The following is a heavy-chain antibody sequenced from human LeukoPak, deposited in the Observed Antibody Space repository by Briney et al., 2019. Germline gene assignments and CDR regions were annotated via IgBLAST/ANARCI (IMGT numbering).Heavy chain of an antibody. Sequence: QPGGSLRLSCAASGFTLSSYWMSWVRQAPGKGLEWVANIKQDGSEKYYVDSVKGRFTISRDNAKNSLYLQMNSLRAEDTAVYYCARPVGYDFWSGSPYYFDYWGQGTLVTVSS. CDR2: IKQDGSEK. V-gene: IGHV3-7*01. CDR3: ARPVGYDFWSGSPYYFDY. CDR1: GFTLSSYW. D-gene: IGHD3-3*01. J-gene: IGHJ4*02.